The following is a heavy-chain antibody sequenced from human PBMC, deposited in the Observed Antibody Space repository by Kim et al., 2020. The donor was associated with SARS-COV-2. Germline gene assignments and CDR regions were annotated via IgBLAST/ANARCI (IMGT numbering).Heavy chain of an antibody. Sequence: GGSLRLSCATSGFVFSGYAMGWVRQAPGKGLEWVSTISGRGDNTNYADSVKGRFTISRDNFKKILYLQMNNLRADDTALYYCAKETAGAADSWGQGTLVTV. D-gene: IGHD1-26*01. CDR1: GFVFSGYA. V-gene: IGHV3-23*01. CDR2: ISGRGDNT. J-gene: IGHJ5*01. CDR3: AKETAGAADS.